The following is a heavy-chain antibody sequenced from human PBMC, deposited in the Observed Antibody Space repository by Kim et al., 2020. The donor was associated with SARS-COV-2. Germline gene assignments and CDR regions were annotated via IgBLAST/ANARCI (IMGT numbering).Heavy chain of an antibody. CDR3: ARDHSGRKPVDY. J-gene: IGHJ4*02. D-gene: IGHD1-26*01. Sequence: YDADSVKGRFTITRDNAKNSLYLQMNSLRAEDTAVYYCARDHSGRKPVDYWGQGTLVIVSS. V-gene: IGHV3-48*03.